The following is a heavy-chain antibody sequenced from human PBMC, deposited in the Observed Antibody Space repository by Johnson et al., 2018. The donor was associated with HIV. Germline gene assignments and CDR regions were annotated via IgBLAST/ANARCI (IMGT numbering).Heavy chain of an antibody. J-gene: IGHJ3*02. CDR2: INSDGSST. Sequence: VQLVESGGGLVQPGGSLRLSCAASGFTFSSYDMHWVRQATGKGLEWVSRINSDGSSTSYADSVKGRFTISRDNAENTLYLQMNNLKTEDTAVYYCTTDQGSHDIWGQGTMVTVSS. V-gene: IGHV3-74*01. CDR3: TTDQGSHDI. CDR1: GFTFSSYD.